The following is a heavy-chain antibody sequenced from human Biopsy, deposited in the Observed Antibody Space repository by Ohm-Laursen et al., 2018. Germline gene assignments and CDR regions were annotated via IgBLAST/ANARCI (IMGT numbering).Heavy chain of an antibody. CDR2: FAPENGKT. Sequence: ASVKVSCKVSGYTLTELSMHWVRQAPGKGLEWMGGFAPENGKTVYAQNFQARVSVTEDTSTDTAYMELRSLRSEDTAVYYCAADINVWNVNYWGQGTLVTVSS. J-gene: IGHJ4*02. D-gene: IGHD1-1*01. CDR3: AADINVWNVNY. V-gene: IGHV1-24*01. CDR1: GYTLTELS.